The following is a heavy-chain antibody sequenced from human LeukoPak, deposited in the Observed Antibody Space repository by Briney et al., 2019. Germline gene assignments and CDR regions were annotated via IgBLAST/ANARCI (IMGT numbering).Heavy chain of an antibody. D-gene: IGHD3-3*01. Sequence: SETLSLTCTVSGVSISSSSYYWGWIRQPPGKGLEWIGYIYYSGSTYYNPSLKSRVTISVDTSKNQFSLKLSSVTAADTAVYYCARIFGVVPYYYYYYMDVWGKGTTVTVSS. V-gene: IGHV4-39*07. CDR2: IYYSGST. CDR1: GVSISSSSYY. CDR3: ARIFGVVPYYYYYYMDV. J-gene: IGHJ6*03.